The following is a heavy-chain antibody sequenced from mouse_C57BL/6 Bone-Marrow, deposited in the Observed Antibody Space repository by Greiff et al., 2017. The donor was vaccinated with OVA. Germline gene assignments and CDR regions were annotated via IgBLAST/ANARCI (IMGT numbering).Heavy chain of an antibody. V-gene: IGHV1-77*01. J-gene: IGHJ3*01. CDR1: GYTFTDYY. Sequence: VHLVESGAELVKPGASVKISCKASGYTFTDYYINWVKQRPGQGLEWIGKIGPGSGSTYYNEKFKGKATLTADKSSSTAYMQFSSLTSEDSAIYYCARYGSSPFAYWGQGTLVTVSA. CDR2: IGPGSGST. D-gene: IGHD1-1*01. CDR3: ARYGSSPFAY.